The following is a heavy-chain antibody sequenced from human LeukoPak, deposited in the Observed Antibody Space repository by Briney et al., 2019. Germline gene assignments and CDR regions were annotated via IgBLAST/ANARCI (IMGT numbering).Heavy chain of an antibody. D-gene: IGHD1-26*01. Sequence: GGSLRLSCAASGFTFSSYAMSWVRQAPGKGLEWFSAISGSGGSTYHADSVKGRFTISGDNSKNTLSLQMNSLRADDTAVYYCAKASTFSGSPVDYWGQGTLVTVSS. CDR1: GFTFSSYA. V-gene: IGHV3-23*01. CDR2: ISGSGGST. J-gene: IGHJ4*02. CDR3: AKASTFSGSPVDY.